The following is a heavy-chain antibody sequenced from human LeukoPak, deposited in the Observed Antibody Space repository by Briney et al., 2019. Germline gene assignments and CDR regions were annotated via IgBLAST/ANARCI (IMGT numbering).Heavy chain of an antibody. D-gene: IGHD6-19*01. CDR2: IDPGDSDT. Sequence: GESLKISCEGSAYSFSTYWIGWVRQMPGKGLEWMGIIDPGDSDTRYSPSFQGQVTISADKSINTAYLQWSSLKASDTAVYYCARRKPPSRIALAGTGGFDIWGQGTRVTVSS. CDR3: ARRKPPSRIALAGTGGFDI. V-gene: IGHV5-51*01. CDR1: AYSFSTYW. J-gene: IGHJ3*02.